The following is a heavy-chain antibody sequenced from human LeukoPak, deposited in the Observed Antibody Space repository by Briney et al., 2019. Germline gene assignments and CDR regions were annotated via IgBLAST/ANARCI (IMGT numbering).Heavy chain of an antibody. Sequence: ASVKVSCKASGYTFTSYGISWVRQAPGQGLEWMGRISAYNGNTNYAQKLQGRVTMTTDTSTSTAYMELRSLRSDDTAVYYCARKGFRDYDILTGFLYYYYALDVWGQGTTVTVSS. J-gene: IGHJ6*02. CDR1: GYTFTSYG. V-gene: IGHV1-18*01. CDR2: ISAYNGNT. D-gene: IGHD3-9*01. CDR3: ARKGFRDYDILTGFLYYYYALDV.